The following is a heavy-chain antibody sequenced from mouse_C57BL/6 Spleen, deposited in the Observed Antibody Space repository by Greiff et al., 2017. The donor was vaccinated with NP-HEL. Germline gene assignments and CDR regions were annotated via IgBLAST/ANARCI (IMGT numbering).Heavy chain of an antibody. J-gene: IGHJ4*01. CDR3: ARCYYSKDYAMDY. D-gene: IGHD2-5*01. Sequence: QVQLQQPGAELVKPGASVKMSCKASGYTFTSYWITWVKQRPGQGLEWIGDIYPGSGSTNYNEKFKSKATLTVDTSSSTAYMQLSRLTYEDSAVYYCARCYYSKDYAMDYWGQGTSVTVSS. CDR1: GYTFTSYW. V-gene: IGHV1-55*01. CDR2: IYPGSGST.